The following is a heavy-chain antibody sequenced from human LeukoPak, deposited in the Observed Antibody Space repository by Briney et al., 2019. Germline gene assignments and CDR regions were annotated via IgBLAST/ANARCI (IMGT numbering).Heavy chain of an antibody. V-gene: IGHV4-39*07. CDR2: IYYSGST. D-gene: IGHD6-19*01. J-gene: IGHJ5*02. CDR3: AQDSSGWYLGWFDP. CDR1: GGSISSSSYY. Sequence: PSETLSLTCTVSGGSISSSSYYWGWVRQPRGKGLEWIVSIYYSGSTYYNPSLKSRVTISVDMSKNQFSLKLSSVTAADTAVYYCAQDSSGWYLGWFDPWGQGTLVTVSS.